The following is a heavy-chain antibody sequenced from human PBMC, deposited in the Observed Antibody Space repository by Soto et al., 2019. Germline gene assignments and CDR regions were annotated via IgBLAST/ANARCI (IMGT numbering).Heavy chain of an antibody. J-gene: IGHJ2*01. D-gene: IGHD4-17*01. Sequence: EVQLVESGGGLVQPGGSLRLSCAASGFTFSSYWMSWVRLALGRGLEWVANIKQGGTEEYYVDSVKGRFTISRDNARNSLYLQMNSLRAEDTAVYYCARDKDGDYGGYLYFDLWGRGALVSVSS. CDR2: IKQGGTEE. V-gene: IGHV3-7*03. CDR1: GFTFSSYW. CDR3: ARDKDGDYGGYLYFDL.